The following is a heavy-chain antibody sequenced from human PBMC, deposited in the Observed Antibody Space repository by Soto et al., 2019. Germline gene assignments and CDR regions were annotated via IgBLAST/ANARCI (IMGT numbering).Heavy chain of an antibody. CDR2: IIAYNGNT. J-gene: IGHJ4*02. D-gene: IGHD3-10*01. CDR3: ARGITGGDYYGSEHFDY. CDR1: GYTFTTYG. V-gene: IGHV1-18*04. Sequence: QVQLVQFGAEVKKPGASVKVSCKASGYTFTTYGISWVRQAPGQGLEWMGWIIAYNGNTNYAQTFQDRVTMTTDTSTSTAYMELRSLTSDDTAVYYCARGITGGDYYGSEHFDYWGRGTLVTVSS.